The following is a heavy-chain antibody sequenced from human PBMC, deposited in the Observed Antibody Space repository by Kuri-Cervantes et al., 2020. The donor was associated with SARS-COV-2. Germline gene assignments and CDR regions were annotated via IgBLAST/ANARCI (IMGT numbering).Heavy chain of an antibody. D-gene: IGHD2-2*01. J-gene: IGHJ4*02. CDR1: GYTFTNYG. Sequence: ASVKVSCKASGYTFTNYGMHWMRQAPGQRLEWMGWINADNDNTEYSQKFQGRVTITRDTSASTAYMELSSLRSEDTAVYYCARYCSGTSCWDRSFDYWGQGTLVTVSS. V-gene: IGHV1-3*01. CDR3: ARYCSGTSCWDRSFDY. CDR2: INADNDNT.